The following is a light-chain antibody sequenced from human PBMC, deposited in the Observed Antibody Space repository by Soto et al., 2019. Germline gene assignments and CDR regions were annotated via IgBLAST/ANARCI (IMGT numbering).Light chain of an antibody. CDR1: SSDVGRYNT. CDR2: EVT. Sequence: QSALTQPASVSGSPGQTITISCTGTSSDVGRYNTVSWYQHHPGKAPKLIIYEVTHRPAGISDRFSASKSGNTASLTISGLQAEDEADYYCNSLRVNHLYVFGSGTKLNVL. CDR3: NSLRVNHLYV. V-gene: IGLV2-14*01. J-gene: IGLJ1*01.